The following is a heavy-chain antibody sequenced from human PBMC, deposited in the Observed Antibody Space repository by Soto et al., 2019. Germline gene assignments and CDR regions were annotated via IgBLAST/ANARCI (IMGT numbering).Heavy chain of an antibody. CDR3: ASPVYDFWSGSGFFYYYGMDV. CDR1: GYTFTNYY. V-gene: IGHV1-46*01. CDR2: INPSGGST. Sequence: ASVKVSCKASGYTFTNYYMHWVRQAPGQGLEWMGIINPSGGSTSYAQKFQGRVTMTRDTSTSTVYMELSSLRSEDTAVYYCASPVYDFWSGSGFFYYYGMDVWGQGTTVTVSS. D-gene: IGHD3-3*01. J-gene: IGHJ6*02.